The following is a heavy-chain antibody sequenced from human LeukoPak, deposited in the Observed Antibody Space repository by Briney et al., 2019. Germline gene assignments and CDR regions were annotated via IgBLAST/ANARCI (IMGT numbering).Heavy chain of an antibody. CDR3: ARGPVVTADYYYYMDV. D-gene: IGHD2-21*02. Sequence: SVKVSCKASGGTFSSYAISWVRQAPGQGLEWMGGIIPIFGTANYAQKFQGRVTITTDESTSTAYMVLSSLRSEDTAVYYCARGPVVTADYYYYMDVWGKGTTVTVSS. V-gene: IGHV1-69*05. J-gene: IGHJ6*03. CDR1: GGTFSSYA. CDR2: IIPIFGTA.